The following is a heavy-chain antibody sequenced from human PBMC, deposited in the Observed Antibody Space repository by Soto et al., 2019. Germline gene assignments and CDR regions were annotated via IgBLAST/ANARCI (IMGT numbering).Heavy chain of an antibody. CDR1: GGSISSGGYY. CDR2: IYYSGST. Sequence: PSETLSLTCTASGGSISSGGYYWSWIRQHPGKGLEWIGYIYYSGSTYYKPSLKSRVTISVDTSKNQFSLKLSSVTAADTAVYYCARVVRYSSGWAPKFDYWGQGTLVTVSS. V-gene: IGHV4-31*03. D-gene: IGHD6-19*01. CDR3: ARVVRYSSGWAPKFDY. J-gene: IGHJ4*02.